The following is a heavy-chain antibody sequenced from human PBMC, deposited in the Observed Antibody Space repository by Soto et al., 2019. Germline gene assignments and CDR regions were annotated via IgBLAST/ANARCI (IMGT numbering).Heavy chain of an antibody. CDR3: AREVASSTIHFDY. CDR1: GGSFSGYY. D-gene: IGHD2-2*01. CDR2: INHSGST. J-gene: IGHJ4*02. V-gene: IGHV4-34*01. Sequence: PSETLSLTCAVYGGSFSGYYWSWIRQPPGKGLEWIGEINHSGSTNYNPSLKSRVTISVDTSKNQFSLKLSSVTAADTAVYYCAREVASSTIHFDYWGQGTLVTVSS.